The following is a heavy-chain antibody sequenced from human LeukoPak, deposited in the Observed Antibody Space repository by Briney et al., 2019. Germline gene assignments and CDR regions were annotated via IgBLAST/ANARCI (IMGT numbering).Heavy chain of an antibody. D-gene: IGHD3-22*01. Sequence: PGGSLRLSCEASGFTFGSYPMYRVRQAPGKGLEWISIISGSGGNTYYADSVKGRFTISGDIPKNTLYLQMNSLRAEDTAVYFCAKRGVVIRVILVGFHKEAYYFDSWGQGALVTVSS. CDR1: GFTFGSYP. CDR2: ISGSGGNT. J-gene: IGHJ4*02. CDR3: AKRGVVIRVILVGFHKEAYYFDS. V-gene: IGHV3-23*01.